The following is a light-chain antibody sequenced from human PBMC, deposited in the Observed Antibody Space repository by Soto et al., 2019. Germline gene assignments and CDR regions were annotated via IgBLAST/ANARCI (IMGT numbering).Light chain of an antibody. CDR2: GAS. CDR3: QQYNNWQEA. CDR1: QSVSSTY. Sequence: EIVLTQSPGTLSLSPGERATLSCRASQSVSSTYLAWYQQKPGQAPRLLIYGASTRATGIPARFSGSGSGTEFTLTISSLQSEDFAVYYCQQYNNWQEAFGQGTKVDIK. J-gene: IGKJ1*01. V-gene: IGKV3-15*01.